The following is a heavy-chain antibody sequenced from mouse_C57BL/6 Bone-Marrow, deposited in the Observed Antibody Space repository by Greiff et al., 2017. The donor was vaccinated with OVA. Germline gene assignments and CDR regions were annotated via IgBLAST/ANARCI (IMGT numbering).Heavy chain of an antibody. J-gene: IGHJ4*01. D-gene: IGHD1-1*01. CDR2: IYPRSGNT. Sequence: VQLQQSGPELSRPGASVKLSCKASGYTFTSYGISWVKQRTGQGLEWIGEIYPRSGNTYYNEKFKGKATLTADKSTSTAYMELRSLTSEDSAVYFCARGGDYYGSNLYAIDYWGPGTSVTVSS. V-gene: IGHV1-81*01. CDR3: ARGGDYYGSNLYAIDY. CDR1: GYTFTSYG.